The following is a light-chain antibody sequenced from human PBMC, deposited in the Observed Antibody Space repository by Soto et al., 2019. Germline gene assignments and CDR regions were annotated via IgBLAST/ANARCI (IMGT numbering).Light chain of an antibody. V-gene: IGKV1-5*03. CDR1: QTISSW. J-gene: IGKJ1*01. Sequence: IQMTQSPYTLSGSVGDRVTITCRASQTISSWLAWYQQKPGKAPKLLIYKASTLKSGVPSRFSGSGSGTEFTLTISSMQPDHFANYYCQHYNSYSAAFGQGTKV. CDR3: QHYNSYSAA. CDR2: KAS.